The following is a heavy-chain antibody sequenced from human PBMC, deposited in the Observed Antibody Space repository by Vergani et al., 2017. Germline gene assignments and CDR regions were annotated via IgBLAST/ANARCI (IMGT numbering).Heavy chain of an antibody. CDR2: IYYSGST. CDR3: ARISHQPLTYYFDY. J-gene: IGHJ4*02. D-gene: IGHD2-2*01. Sequence: QVQLQESGPGLVKPSQTLSLTCTVPGGSISSGGYYWSWIRQHPGKGLEWIGYIYYSGSTYYNPSLKSRVTISVDTSKNQFSLKLSSVTAADTAVYYCARISHQPLTYYFDYGGQGTLVTVSS. V-gene: IGHV4-31*03. CDR1: GGSISSGGYY.